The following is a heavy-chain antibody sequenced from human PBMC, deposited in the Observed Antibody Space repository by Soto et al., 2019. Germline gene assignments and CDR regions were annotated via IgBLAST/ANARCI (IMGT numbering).Heavy chain of an antibody. D-gene: IGHD6-6*01. CDR2: IIPIFGTA. CDR3: ARGGYSSSSCYFDF. Sequence: ASVKVSCKASGGTFSSYAISWVRQAPGQGLEWMGGIIPIFGTANYAQKFQGRVTITADESTSTAYMELSSLRSEDTAVYYCARGGYSSSSCYFDFWGQGTLVIVSS. V-gene: IGHV1-69*13. J-gene: IGHJ4*02. CDR1: GGTFSSYA.